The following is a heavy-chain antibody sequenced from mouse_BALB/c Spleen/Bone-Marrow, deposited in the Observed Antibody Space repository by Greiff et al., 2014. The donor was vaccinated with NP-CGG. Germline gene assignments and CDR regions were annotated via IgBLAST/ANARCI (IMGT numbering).Heavy chain of an antibody. J-gene: IGHJ2*01. D-gene: IGHD2-1*01. CDR2: INPYNDDT. CDR1: GYTFTSYV. Sequence: VQLQQSGPELIKPGASVKMSCKASGYTFTSYVIHWVKQKPGQGLEWIGSINPYNDDTNYKEEFKGKATLTSDKSSSTAYMELSSLTSEDSAVYYCARSYGKGSYYFDYWGQGTTLTVSS. V-gene: IGHV1-14*01. CDR3: ARSYGKGSYYFDY.